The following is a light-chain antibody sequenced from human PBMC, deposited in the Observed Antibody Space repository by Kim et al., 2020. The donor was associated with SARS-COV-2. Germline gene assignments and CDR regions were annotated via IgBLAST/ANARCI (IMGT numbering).Light chain of an antibody. V-gene: IGKV1-17*03. J-gene: IGKJ4*01. Sequence: DIQMTQSPSAMSASVGDRVTITCRASQDISNYLAWFQQKPGKVPKRLIYAATNSQSGVPSRFSGSGSGTEFTLTISSLQPEDFATYYCLQYSSYPLTFGGGTKVDIK. CDR1: QDISNY. CDR3: LQYSSYPLT. CDR2: AAT.